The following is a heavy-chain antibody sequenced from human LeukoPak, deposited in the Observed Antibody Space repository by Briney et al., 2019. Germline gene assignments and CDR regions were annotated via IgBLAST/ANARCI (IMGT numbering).Heavy chain of an antibody. Sequence: GGSLRLSCAASGFNFNTFWMTWVRQAPGKGLEGVANIKEDGSEEYYADSVKGRFTISRDNSKNTLYLQMNSLRAEDTAVYYCAKDRSSSWYSDAFDIWGQGTMVTVSS. D-gene: IGHD6-13*01. CDR2: IKEDGSEE. V-gene: IGHV3-7*03. CDR3: AKDRSSSWYSDAFDI. J-gene: IGHJ3*02. CDR1: GFNFNTFW.